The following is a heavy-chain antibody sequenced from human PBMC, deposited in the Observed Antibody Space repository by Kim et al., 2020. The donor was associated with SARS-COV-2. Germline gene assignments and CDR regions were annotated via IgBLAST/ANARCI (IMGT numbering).Heavy chain of an antibody. CDR3: AREEDYYDSSGYSTYNWFDP. CDR2: IYYSGST. J-gene: IGHJ5*02. D-gene: IGHD3-22*01. Sequence: SETLSLTCTVSGGSISSYYWSWIRQPPGKGLEWIGYIYYSGSTNYNPSLKSRVTISVDTSKNQFSLKLSSVTAADTAVYYCAREEDYYDSSGYSTYNWFDPWGQGTLVTVSS. V-gene: IGHV4-59*13. CDR1: GGSISSYY.